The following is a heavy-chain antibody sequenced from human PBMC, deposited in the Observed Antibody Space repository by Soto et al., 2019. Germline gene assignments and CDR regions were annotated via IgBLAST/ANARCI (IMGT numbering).Heavy chain of an antibody. CDR1: GGTFSSYA. D-gene: IGHD5-12*01. CDR3: AREAEYSGYPSPCFDY. CDR2: IIPIFGTA. J-gene: IGHJ4*02. V-gene: IGHV1-69*13. Sequence: SVKVSFKASGGTFSSYAISWVRQAPGQGLEWMGGIIPIFGTANYAQKFQGRVTITADESTSTAYMELSSLRSEDTAVYYCAREAEYSGYPSPCFDYWGQGTLVTVSS.